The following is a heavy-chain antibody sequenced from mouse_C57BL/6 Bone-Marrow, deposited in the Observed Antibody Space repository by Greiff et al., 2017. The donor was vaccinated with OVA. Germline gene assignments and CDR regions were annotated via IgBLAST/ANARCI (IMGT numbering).Heavy chain of an antibody. Sequence: QVQLKESGAELVRPGASVTLSCKASGYTFTDYEMHWVKQTPVHGLEWIGAIDPETGGTAYNQKFKGKAILTADKSSSTAYMELRSLTSEDSAVYYCNYYDYGRLDVWGTGTTVTVSS. CDR2: IDPETGGT. CDR1: GYTFTDYE. D-gene: IGHD2-4*01. CDR3: NYYDYGRLDV. V-gene: IGHV1-15*01. J-gene: IGHJ1*03.